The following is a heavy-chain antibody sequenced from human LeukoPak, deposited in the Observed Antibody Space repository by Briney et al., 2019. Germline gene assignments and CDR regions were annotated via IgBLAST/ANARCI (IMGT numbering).Heavy chain of an antibody. J-gene: IGHJ4*02. CDR1: GGSFSGYY. D-gene: IGHD3-10*01. Sequence: SETLSLTCAVYGGSFSGYYWSWIRQPPGKGLEWIGEINHSGSTNYNPSLKSRVTISVDTSKNQFSLKLSSVTAADTAVYYCARTTGNVLLCFRGDYYFDYWGQGTLVTVSS. CDR3: ARTTGNVLLCFRGDYYFDY. V-gene: IGHV4-34*01. CDR2: INHSGST.